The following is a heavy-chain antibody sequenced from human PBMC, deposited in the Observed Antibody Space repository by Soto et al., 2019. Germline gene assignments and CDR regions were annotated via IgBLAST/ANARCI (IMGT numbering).Heavy chain of an antibody. CDR2: ISGSGSPT. V-gene: IGHV3-23*01. D-gene: IGHD1-26*01. CDR1: GFTFSSYA. Sequence: EVQLLESGGGLGQPGGSLRLSCAASGFTFSSYAMTWVRQAPGRGLEWVSAISGSGSPTYYADSVKGRFTISRDNSKNTLYLQMNSLKADDTAVYYCARDMAGGTYNSYSGMDVWGQGTTVAVS. CDR3: ARDMAGGTYNSYSGMDV. J-gene: IGHJ6*02.